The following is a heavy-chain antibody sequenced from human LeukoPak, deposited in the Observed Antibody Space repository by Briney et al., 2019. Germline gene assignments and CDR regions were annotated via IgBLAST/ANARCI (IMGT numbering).Heavy chain of an antibody. Sequence: ASVKVSCKASGYTFTSYGISWVRQAPGQGLEWMGWISAYNGNTNYAQKVQGRVTMTTDTSTSTAYMELRSLRSDDTAVYYCAREKMVRGVKDLDYWGQGTLVTVSS. CDR2: ISAYNGNT. CDR3: AREKMVRGVKDLDY. J-gene: IGHJ4*02. CDR1: GYTFTSYG. V-gene: IGHV1-18*04. D-gene: IGHD3-10*01.